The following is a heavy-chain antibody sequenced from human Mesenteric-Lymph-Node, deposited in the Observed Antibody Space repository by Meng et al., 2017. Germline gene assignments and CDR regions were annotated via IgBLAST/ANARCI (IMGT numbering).Heavy chain of an antibody. D-gene: IGHD6-19*01. CDR2: ISSSGSTI. V-gene: IGHV3-11*04. J-gene: IGHJ5*02. Sequence: GGSLRLSCAASGFTFSDYYMSWIRQAPGKGLEWVSYISSSGSTIYYADSVKGRFTISRDNAKNSLYLQMNSLRAEDTAVYYCARGRQYYTGGWYSWKYTWFDPWGQGTLVTVSS. CDR3: ARGRQYYTGGWYSWKYTWFDP. CDR1: GFTFSDYY.